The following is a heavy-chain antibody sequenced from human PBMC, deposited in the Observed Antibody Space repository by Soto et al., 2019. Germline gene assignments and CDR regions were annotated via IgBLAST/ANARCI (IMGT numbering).Heavy chain of an antibody. J-gene: IGHJ5*02. CDR2: IYYSGST. D-gene: IGHD3-10*01. Sequence: PSETLSLTCTVSGGSISSYYWSWIRQPPGKGLEWIGYIYYSGSTNYNPSLKSRVTISVDTSKNQFSLKLSSVTAVDTAVYYCARVRDMVRGVMSWFDPWGQGTLVTVSS. CDR1: GGSISSYY. V-gene: IGHV4-59*01. CDR3: ARVRDMVRGVMSWFDP.